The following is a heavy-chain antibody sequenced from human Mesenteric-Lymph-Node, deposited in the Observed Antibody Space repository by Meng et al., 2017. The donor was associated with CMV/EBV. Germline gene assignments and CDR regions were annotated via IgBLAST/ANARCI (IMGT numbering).Heavy chain of an antibody. CDR2: ISIRGNMI. V-gene: IGHV3-48*03. D-gene: IGHD6-6*01. CDR3: VREIASRI. J-gene: IGHJ4*02. CDR1: GFTFSNYE. Sequence: GESLKISCVASGFTFSNYEMNWVRQAPGKGLEWISYISIRGNMIYYADSVEGRFTISRDDANKSVYLHMSSLRIEDTAVYYCVREIASRIWGQGTLVTVSS.